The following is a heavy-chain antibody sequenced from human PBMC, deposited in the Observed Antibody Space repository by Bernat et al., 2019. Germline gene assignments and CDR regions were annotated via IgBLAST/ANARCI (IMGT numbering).Heavy chain of an antibody. CDR2: ISYDGSNK. J-gene: IGHJ4*02. CDR3: AKEGSPSPYYYDSSGTFDY. CDR1: GFTFSSYG. D-gene: IGHD3-22*01. Sequence: QVQLVESGGGVVQPGRSLRLSCAASGFTFSSYGMHWVRQAPGKGLEWVAVISYDGSNKYYADSVKGRFTISRDNSKNTLYLQMNSLRAEDTAVYYCAKEGSPSPYYYDSSGTFDYWGQGTLVTVSS. V-gene: IGHV3-30*18.